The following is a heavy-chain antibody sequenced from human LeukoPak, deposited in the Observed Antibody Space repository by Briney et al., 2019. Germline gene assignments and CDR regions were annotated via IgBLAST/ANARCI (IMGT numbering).Heavy chain of an antibody. D-gene: IGHD7-27*01. CDR3: ASWAPPPRHYFDY. J-gene: IGHJ4*02. CDR1: GGSFSGYY. Sequence: SETLSLTCAVYGGSFSGYYWSWIRQPPGKGLEWIGEINHSGSTNYNPSLKSRVTISVDTSKNQFSLKLSSVTAADTAVYYCASWAPPPRHYFDYWGQGTLVTVSS. CDR2: INHSGST. V-gene: IGHV4-34*01.